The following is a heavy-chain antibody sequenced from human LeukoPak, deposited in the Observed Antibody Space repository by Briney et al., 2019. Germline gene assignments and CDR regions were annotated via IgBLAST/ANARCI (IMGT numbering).Heavy chain of an antibody. V-gene: IGHV4-4*07. Sequence: PSETLSLTCTVSGGSISSYYWSWIRQPAGKGLEWIGRIYTSGSTNYNPSLKSRVTMSVDTSKNQFSLKLSSVTAADTAVYYCARGGSSTSCYTGYFDLWGRGTLVTVSS. CDR1: GGSISSYY. CDR2: IYTSGST. CDR3: ARGGSSTSCYTGYFDL. D-gene: IGHD2-2*02. J-gene: IGHJ2*01.